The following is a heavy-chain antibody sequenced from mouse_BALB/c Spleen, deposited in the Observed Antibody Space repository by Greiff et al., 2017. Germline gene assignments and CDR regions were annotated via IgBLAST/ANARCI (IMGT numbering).Heavy chain of an antibody. CDR3: ARSGTTATFDY. CDR2: ISSGSSTI. V-gene: IGHV5-17*02. D-gene: IGHD1-2*01. J-gene: IGHJ2*01. Sequence: EVNLVESGGGLVQPGGSRKLSCAASGFTFSSFGMHWVRQAPEKGLEWVAYISSGSSTIYYADTVKGRFTISRDNPKNTLFLQMTSLRSEDTAMYYCARSGTTATFDYWGQGTTLTVSA. CDR1: GFTFSSFG.